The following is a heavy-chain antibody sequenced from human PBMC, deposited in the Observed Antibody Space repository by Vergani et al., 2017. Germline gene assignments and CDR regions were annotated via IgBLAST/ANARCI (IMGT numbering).Heavy chain of an antibody. CDR1: GFTFSSYW. J-gene: IGHJ4*02. D-gene: IGHD3-3*01. CDR3: AREGDFWSGYYGHYFDY. V-gene: IGHV3-7*01. Sequence: EVQLVESGGGLVQPGGSLRLSCAASGFTFSSYWMSWVRQAPGKGLEWVANIKQDRSEKYYVDSVKGRFTISRDNAKNSLYLQMNSLRAEDTAVYYCAREGDFWSGYYGHYFDYWGQGTLVTVSS. CDR2: IKQDRSEK.